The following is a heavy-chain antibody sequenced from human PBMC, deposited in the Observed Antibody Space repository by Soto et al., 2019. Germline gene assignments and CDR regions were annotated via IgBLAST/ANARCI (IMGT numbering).Heavy chain of an antibody. CDR3: ARASSNYYDSRPFDY. Sequence: SVKVSCKASGGTFSSYAMSWVRQAPGQGLEWMGGIIPIFGTANYAQKFQGRVTITADESTSTAYMELSSLRSEDTAVYYCARASSNYYDSRPFDYWGQGTLVTVSS. CDR1: GGTFSSYA. V-gene: IGHV1-69*13. J-gene: IGHJ4*02. CDR2: IIPIFGTA. D-gene: IGHD3-22*01.